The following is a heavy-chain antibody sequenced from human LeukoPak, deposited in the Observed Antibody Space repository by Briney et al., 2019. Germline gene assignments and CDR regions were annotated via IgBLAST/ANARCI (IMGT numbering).Heavy chain of an antibody. CDR2: INSDGSST. CDR1: GFTFSSYW. Sequence: PGGSLRLSCAASGFTFSSYWMHWVRHAPGKGLVWVSRINSDGSSTRYADSVKGRFTISRDNAKNTLYLQLNSLRAEDTAVYYCARDSRRELRAFDYWGRGTLVTVSS. J-gene: IGHJ4*02. CDR3: ARDSRRELRAFDY. D-gene: IGHD1-7*01. V-gene: IGHV3-74*01.